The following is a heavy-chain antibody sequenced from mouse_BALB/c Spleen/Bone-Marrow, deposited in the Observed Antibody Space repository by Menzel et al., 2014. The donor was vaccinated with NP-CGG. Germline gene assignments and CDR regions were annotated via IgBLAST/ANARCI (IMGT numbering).Heavy chain of an antibody. J-gene: IGHJ3*01. CDR2: IDPANGNT. CDR1: GFNIKDTY. Sequence: EVKLQESGAELVKPGASVKLSCTATGFNIKDTYMHWEKQRPEQGLEWIGRIDPANGNTKYDPKFQGKATITADTSSNTAYLQLSSLTSEDTAVYYCAAYYRYLAWFAYWGQGTLVTVSA. CDR3: AAYYRYLAWFAY. D-gene: IGHD2-14*01. V-gene: IGHV14-3*02.